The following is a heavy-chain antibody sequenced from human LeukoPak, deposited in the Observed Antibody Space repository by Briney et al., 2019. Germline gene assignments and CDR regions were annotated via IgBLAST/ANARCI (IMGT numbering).Heavy chain of an antibody. CDR2: IYTSGST. V-gene: IGHV4-4*07. CDR1: GGSISSYY. CDR3: ARHVVVVPAAPFDY. J-gene: IGHJ4*02. Sequence: SETLSLTCTVSGGSISSYYWSWIRQPAGKGLEWIGRIYTSGSTNYNPSLKSRVTMSVDTSKNQFSLKLSSVTAADTAVYYCARHVVVVPAAPFDYWGQGTLVTVSS. D-gene: IGHD2-2*01.